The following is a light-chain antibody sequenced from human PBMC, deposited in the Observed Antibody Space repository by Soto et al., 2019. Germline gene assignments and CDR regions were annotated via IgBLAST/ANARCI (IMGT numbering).Light chain of an antibody. CDR2: DVS. CDR3: SSYTSSSTLV. V-gene: IGLV2-14*01. J-gene: IGLJ2*01. CDR1: SSDDGGYNY. Sequence: QSALTQPASVSGSPGQSITISCTGTSSDDGGYNYVSWYQQHPGKAPKLMIYDVSNRPSGVSNRFSGSKSGNTASLTISGLQAEEEADYYCSSYTSSSTLVFGGGTQLTVL.